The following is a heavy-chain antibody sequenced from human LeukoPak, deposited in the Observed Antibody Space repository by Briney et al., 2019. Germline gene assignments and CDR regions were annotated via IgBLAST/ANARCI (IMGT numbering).Heavy chain of an antibody. D-gene: IGHD2-2*01. CDR2: INHSGST. J-gene: IGHJ4*02. V-gene: IGHV4-34*01. CDR1: GESFSGYY. CDR3: ARGQGYCSSTSCPSDY. Sequence: PSETLSLTCAVYGESFSGYYWSWIRQPPGKGLEWIGEINHSGSTNYNPSLKSRVTISVDSSKNQFSLKLSSVTAADTAVYYCARGQGYCSSTSCPSDYWGQGTLVTVSS.